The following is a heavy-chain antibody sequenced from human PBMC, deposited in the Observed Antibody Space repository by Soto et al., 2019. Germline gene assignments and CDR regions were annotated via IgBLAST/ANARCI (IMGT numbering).Heavy chain of an antibody. V-gene: IGHV3-53*01. CDR1: GFTVSSNY. D-gene: IGHD3-3*01. CDR3: ARESRFLEWLSLNWINP. Sequence: GGSLRLCCAASGFTVSSNYMSWVRQAPGKGLEWVSVIYSGGSTYYADSVKGRFTISRDNSKNTLYLQMNSLRDEDTAVYYCARESRFLEWLSLNWINPWGQGTLVTVSS. J-gene: IGHJ5*02. CDR2: IYSGGST.